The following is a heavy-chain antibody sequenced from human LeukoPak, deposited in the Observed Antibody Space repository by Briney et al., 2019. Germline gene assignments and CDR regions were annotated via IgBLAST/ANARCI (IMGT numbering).Heavy chain of an antibody. J-gene: IGHJ4*02. V-gene: IGHV3-21*04. Sequence: GGSLRLSCAASGFTFSSYSMTWVRQAPGKGLEWVSSISSSSSYIHYADSVKGRFTISRDNAKNSLYLQMNSLRAEDTAVYYCARRAKSSEGGYTKSFDYWGQGTLVTVSS. CDR3: ARRAKSSEGGYTKSFDY. CDR2: ISSSSSYI. CDR1: GFTFSSYS. D-gene: IGHD5-24*01.